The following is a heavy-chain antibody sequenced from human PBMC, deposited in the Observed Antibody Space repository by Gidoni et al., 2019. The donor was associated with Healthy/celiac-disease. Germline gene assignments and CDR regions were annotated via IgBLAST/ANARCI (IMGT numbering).Heavy chain of an antibody. CDR2: IYYSGST. V-gene: IGHV4-31*03. Sequence: QVQLQESGPGLVKPSQTLSLPCTVSGGSIRSGGYYWSWIRQHPGKGLEWIGYIYYSGSTYYNPSLKSRVTISVDTSKNQFSLKLSSVTAADTAVYYCARFGWQLVGAFDIWGQGTMVTVSS. D-gene: IGHD6-6*01. CDR3: ARFGWQLVGAFDI. J-gene: IGHJ3*02. CDR1: GGSIRSGGYY.